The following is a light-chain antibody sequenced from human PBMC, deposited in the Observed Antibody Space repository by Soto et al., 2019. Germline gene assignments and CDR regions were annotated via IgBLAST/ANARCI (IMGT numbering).Light chain of an antibody. Sequence: QPVLTQPPSASGTPGQTVTISCSGSTSNIGSNTVHWYQQVPGTAPKLLIYSSNQRPSGVPDRFSGSKSGTSASLAISGLQSEDEADYYCAAWDDSLSAVLFGGGTKVTVL. CDR3: AAWDDSLSAVL. CDR1: TSNIGSNT. V-gene: IGLV1-44*01. CDR2: SSN. J-gene: IGLJ2*01.